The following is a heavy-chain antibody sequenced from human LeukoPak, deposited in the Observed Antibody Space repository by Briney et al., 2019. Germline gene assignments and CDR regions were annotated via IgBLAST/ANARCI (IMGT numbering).Heavy chain of an antibody. J-gene: IGHJ2*01. CDR2: ISHSGGT. V-gene: IGHV4-31*03. CDR3: ARDGGSSGYRYFDL. D-gene: IGHD3-22*01. CDR1: SGSISSGGYY. Sequence: SQTLSLTCIVSSGSISSGGYYWSWIRQHPGKGLEWIGYISHSGGTLYNPSLKSRVTISLDTSKDQFSLKLTSVTAADTAVYYCARDGGSSGYRYFDLWGRGTLVTVSS.